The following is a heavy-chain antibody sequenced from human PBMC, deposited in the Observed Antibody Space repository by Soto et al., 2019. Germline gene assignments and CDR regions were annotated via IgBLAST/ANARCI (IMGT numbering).Heavy chain of an antibody. V-gene: IGHV3-66*01. CDR3: AILLWFGERADY. Sequence: EVQLVESGGGLVQPGGSLRLSCAASGFTVSSNYMSWVRQAPGKGLEWVSVIYSGGSTYYADSVKGRFTISRDNSKKTLYLQMNSLRAEDTAVYYCAILLWFGERADYWGQGTLVTVSS. J-gene: IGHJ4*02. CDR1: GFTVSSNY. CDR2: IYSGGST. D-gene: IGHD3-10*01.